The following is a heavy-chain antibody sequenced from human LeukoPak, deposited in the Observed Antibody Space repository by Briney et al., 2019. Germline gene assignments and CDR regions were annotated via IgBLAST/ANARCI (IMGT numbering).Heavy chain of an antibody. CDR2: MQTSEIV. CDR3: VRDGGTFILESDTDRHNWLDP. CDR1: GDSISSAGFY. J-gene: IGHJ5*02. Sequence: PSETLSLTCTVSGDSISSAGFYWSWIRQPAGKGLEWIRRMQTSEIVSYNPSLRSRVTISIDTSKNQFSLRLTSVTAADTAVYYCVRDGGTFILESDTDRHNWLDPWGQGSLVTVSS. V-gene: IGHV4-61*02. D-gene: IGHD5-18*01.